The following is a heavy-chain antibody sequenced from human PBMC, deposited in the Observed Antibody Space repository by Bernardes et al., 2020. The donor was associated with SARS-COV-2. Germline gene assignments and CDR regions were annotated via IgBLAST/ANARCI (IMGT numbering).Heavy chain of an antibody. Sequence: GGSLRLSCAASGFTFSNYWMSWVRQAPGKGLEWVANINQDGREKYYVDSVKGRFTISRDNAKNSLYVQMNSLRAEDTAVYYCARDTSSSWYYWGQGTLVTVSS. J-gene: IGHJ4*02. D-gene: IGHD6-13*01. CDR2: INQDGREK. CDR1: GFTFSNYW. V-gene: IGHV3-7*01. CDR3: ARDTSSSWYY.